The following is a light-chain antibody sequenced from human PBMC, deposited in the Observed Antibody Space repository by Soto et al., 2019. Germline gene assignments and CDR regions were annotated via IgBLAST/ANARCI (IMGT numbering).Light chain of an antibody. V-gene: IGKV3-15*01. CDR1: QSVSNN. Sequence: EVVMTQSPATLYVSPGDRATLSCRASQSVSNNLAWYQQKPGQAPRLLIYGASTRATGIPARFSGSGSGTEFTLTISSLQSEDFAVYYCQHYNHWPPAWTFGQGTRVEI. J-gene: IGKJ1*01. CDR2: GAS. CDR3: QHYNHWPPAWT.